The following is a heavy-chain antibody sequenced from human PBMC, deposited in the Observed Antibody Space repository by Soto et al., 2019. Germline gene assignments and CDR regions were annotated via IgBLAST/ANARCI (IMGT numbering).Heavy chain of an antibody. J-gene: IGHJ4*02. Sequence: XGSLRLSCSASGFTFSSYPMHWVRQAPGKGLEHVSSTSGDGRIMYYLDSVKGRFTISRDNSKNTLYLQMGSLRTEDMAVYYCARGRAAYYFDYWGQGTLVTVSS. CDR2: TSGDGRIM. CDR3: ARGRAAYYFDY. V-gene: IGHV3-64*02. D-gene: IGHD6-25*01. CDR1: GFTFSSYP.